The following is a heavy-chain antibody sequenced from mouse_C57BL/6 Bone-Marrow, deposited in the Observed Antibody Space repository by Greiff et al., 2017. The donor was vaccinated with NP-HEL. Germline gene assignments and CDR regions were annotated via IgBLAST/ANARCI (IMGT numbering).Heavy chain of an antibody. J-gene: IGHJ2*01. Sequence: QVQLQQPGAELVKPGASVKLSCKASGYTFTSYWMHWVKQRPGQGLEWIGMIHPNSGSTNYNEKFKSMATLTVDKSSSTAYMQLSSLTSEDSAVYYCARRWVLFDYWGQGTTLTVSS. CDR2: IHPNSGST. V-gene: IGHV1-64*01. D-gene: IGHD1-1*02. CDR3: ARRWVLFDY. CDR1: GYTFTSYW.